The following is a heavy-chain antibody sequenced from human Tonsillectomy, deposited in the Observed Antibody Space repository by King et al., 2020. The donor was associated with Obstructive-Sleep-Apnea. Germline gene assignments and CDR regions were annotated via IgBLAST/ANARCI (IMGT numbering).Heavy chain of an antibody. CDR2: IYYSGST. CDR3: ARQAYGSGSYCDY. D-gene: IGHD3-10*01. J-gene: IGHJ4*02. CDR1: GCSISSSSYY. V-gene: IGHV4-39*07. Sequence: QLQESGPGLVEPSETLSLTCTVSGCSISSSSYYWGWIRQPPGKGLEWIGSIYYSGSTSYNPSPQNRVTISVDTSKNQFSLKLSSVTAADTAVYYCARQAYGSGSYCDYWGQGTLVTVSS.